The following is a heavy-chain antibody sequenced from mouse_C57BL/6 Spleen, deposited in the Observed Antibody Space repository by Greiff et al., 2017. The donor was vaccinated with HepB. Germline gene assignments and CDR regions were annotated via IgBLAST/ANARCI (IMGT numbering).Heavy chain of an antibody. Sequence: QVHVKQSGTELVKPGASVKLSCKASGYTFTSYWMHWVKQRPGQGLEWIGNINPSNGGTNYNEKFKSKATLTVDKSSSTAYMQLSSLTSEDSAVYYCARSRGLRPVMDYWGQGTSVTVSS. CDR2: INPSNGGT. CDR3: ARSRGLRPVMDY. J-gene: IGHJ4*01. D-gene: IGHD2-4*01. CDR1: GYTFTSYW. V-gene: IGHV1-53*01.